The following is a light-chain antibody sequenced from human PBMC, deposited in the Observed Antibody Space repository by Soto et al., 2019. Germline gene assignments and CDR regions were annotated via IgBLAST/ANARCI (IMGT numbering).Light chain of an antibody. V-gene: IGKV1-5*03. CDR1: QSISNW. CDR2: NRS. Sequence: DIQMTQSPSTLSASVGDRVTITCRASQSISNWLAWYQQKPGRAPKLLIYNRSSLESGVPSRFSGSGSGTEFTLTISSLQPDDFATYYCQQYNSYSRTFGQGTKLEIK. CDR3: QQYNSYSRT. J-gene: IGKJ2*01.